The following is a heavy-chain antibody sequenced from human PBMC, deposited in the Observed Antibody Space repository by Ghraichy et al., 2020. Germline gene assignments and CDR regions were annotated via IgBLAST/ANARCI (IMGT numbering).Heavy chain of an antibody. V-gene: IGHV4-59*01. CDR1: SGSISSYY. Sequence: SETLSLTCTVSSGSISSYYWSWIRQPPGKGLEWIGYIYYSGSTNYNPSLKSRVTISVDTSKNQFSLKLSSVTAADTAVYYCASGAVTNFGYYYYYYMDVWGKGTTVTVSS. J-gene: IGHJ6*03. CDR2: IYYSGST. D-gene: IGHD4-17*01. CDR3: ASGAVTNFGYYYYYYMDV.